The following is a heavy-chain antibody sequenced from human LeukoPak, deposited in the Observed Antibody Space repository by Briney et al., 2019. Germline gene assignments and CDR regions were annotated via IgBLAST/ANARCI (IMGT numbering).Heavy chain of an antibody. D-gene: IGHD6-13*01. CDR2: ITNSGNSK. CDR1: EFTFSSYS. Sequence: GGSLRLSCAASEFTFSSYSMNWVRQAPGKGLEWVSYITNSGNSKSYADSVKGRFTISRDNSKNTLYLQMNSLRVDDTAVYYCAKAASSSWPSYYYGMDVWGQGTTVTVSS. CDR3: AKAASSSWPSYYYGMDV. J-gene: IGHJ6*02. V-gene: IGHV3-48*01.